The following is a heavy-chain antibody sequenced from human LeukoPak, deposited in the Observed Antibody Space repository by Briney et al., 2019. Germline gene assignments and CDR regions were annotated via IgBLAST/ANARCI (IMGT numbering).Heavy chain of an antibody. V-gene: IGHV1-69*06. CDR1: GGTFSSYA. CDR3: ARGSYYYGSGSSYPWEYFDY. J-gene: IGHJ4*02. Sequence: SVKVSCKASGGTFSSYAISWVRQAPGQGLEWMGGIIPIFVTTDYAQKFQGRVTITADKSTSTAYMELSSLRSEDTAVYYCARGSYYYGSGSSYPWEYFDYWGQGTLVTVSS. D-gene: IGHD3-10*01. CDR2: IIPIFVTT.